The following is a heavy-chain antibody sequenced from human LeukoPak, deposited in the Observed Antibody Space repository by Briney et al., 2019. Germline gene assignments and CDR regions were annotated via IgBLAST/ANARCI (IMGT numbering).Heavy chain of an antibody. CDR1: GFTFNNYG. D-gene: IGHD3-22*01. CDR2: IWYDGSSK. Sequence: GGSLRLSCAASGFTFNNYGIHWVRQAPGKGLEWVAVIWYDGSSKYYADSLKGRFTISRDNSKNTLYLQMNSLRAEDTAVYYCARGGYYDSGGYFDWFDPWGQGTLVTVSS. V-gene: IGHV3-33*01. CDR3: ARGGYYDSGGYFDWFDP. J-gene: IGHJ5*02.